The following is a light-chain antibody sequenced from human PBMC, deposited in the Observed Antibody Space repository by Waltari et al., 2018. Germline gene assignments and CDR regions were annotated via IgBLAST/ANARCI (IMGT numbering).Light chain of an antibody. J-gene: IGKJ2*01. Sequence: IVMTQSPDSLAVSLGERATINCKSSHSVLSSSTYKNYLAWYQEKPGQPPKLLLYWASTGEPWVRERFIVSGFVTCFSLSICSLQAEYVSFYYFQLYFDLPPDSFGQGIKLEI. CDR2: WAS. CDR3: QLYFDLPPDS. CDR1: HSVLSSSTYKNY. V-gene: IGKV4-1*01.